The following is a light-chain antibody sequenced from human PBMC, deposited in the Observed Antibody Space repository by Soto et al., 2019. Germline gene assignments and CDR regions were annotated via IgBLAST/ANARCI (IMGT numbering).Light chain of an antibody. J-gene: IGLJ1*01. V-gene: IGLV2-18*02. CDR3: CSFTSANTYV. Sequence: QSALTQPPSVSGSPGQSVTISCTGTSSDVGSNNRVSWYQQPPGTVPKVMIYEVSNRPSGVPDRFSGSKSGSTASLTISGLQAEDEADYYCCSFTSANTYVFGTGTKVTVL. CDR1: SSDVGSNNR. CDR2: EVS.